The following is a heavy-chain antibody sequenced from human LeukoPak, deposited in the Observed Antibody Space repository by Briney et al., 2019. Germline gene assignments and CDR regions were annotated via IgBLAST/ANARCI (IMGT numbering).Heavy chain of an antibody. D-gene: IGHD3-10*01. CDR2: INPSGGST. Sequence: GASVKVSCKASGYTFTSYYMHWVRQAPGQGLEWMGIINPSGGSTSYAQKFQGRVTMTRDMSTSTVYMELSSLRSEDTAVYYCAREIQPMVWGNWFDPWGQGTLVTVSS. J-gene: IGHJ5*02. CDR3: AREIQPMVWGNWFDP. CDR1: GYTFTSYY. V-gene: IGHV1-46*01.